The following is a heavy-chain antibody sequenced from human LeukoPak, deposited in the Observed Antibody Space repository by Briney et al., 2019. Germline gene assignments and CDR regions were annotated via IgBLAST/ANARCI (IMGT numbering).Heavy chain of an antibody. Sequence: PGGSLRLSCAASGFTFSSYWMHWVRQAPGKGLVWVSRINSDGSRTSYADSVKGRFTISRDNAKNTLYLQIHTLRADDTAVYYCAKVYSGSPSGIDPWGQGTLVTVSS. V-gene: IGHV3-74*01. D-gene: IGHD1-26*01. J-gene: IGHJ5*02. CDR3: AKVYSGSPSGIDP. CDR2: INSDGSRT. CDR1: GFTFSSYW.